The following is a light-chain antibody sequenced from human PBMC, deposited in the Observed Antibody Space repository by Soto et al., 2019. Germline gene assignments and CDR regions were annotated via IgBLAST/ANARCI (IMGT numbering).Light chain of an antibody. CDR1: QIISHW. Sequence: IQMTQSPSTLSASVGDRVTITCRATQIISHWLAWYQQNPGKAPKLLIAKASTLASGVPSRFSVGISGTDVTLTITGLQTDDFATYYCQEYSVYPRTFGQGTMLEI. J-gene: IGKJ2*01. CDR2: KAS. CDR3: QEYSVYPRT. V-gene: IGKV1-5*03.